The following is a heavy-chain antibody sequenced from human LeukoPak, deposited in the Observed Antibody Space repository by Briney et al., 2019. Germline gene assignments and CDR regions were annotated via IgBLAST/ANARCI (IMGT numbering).Heavy chain of an antibody. J-gene: IGHJ4*02. D-gene: IGHD3-3*01. Sequence: SETLSLTCTVSGGSISSYYWSWIRQPPGKGLEWIGYIYYSGSTNYNPSLKSRVTISVDTSKNQFSLKLSSVTAADTAVYYCARDDPTLRFHDYWGQGTLVTVSS. CDR1: GGSISSYY. V-gene: IGHV4-59*01. CDR2: IYYSGST. CDR3: ARDDPTLRFHDY.